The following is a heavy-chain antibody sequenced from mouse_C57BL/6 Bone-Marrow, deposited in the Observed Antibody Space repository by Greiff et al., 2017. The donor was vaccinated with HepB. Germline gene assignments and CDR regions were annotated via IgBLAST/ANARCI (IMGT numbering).Heavy chain of an antibody. D-gene: IGHD2-2*01. J-gene: IGHJ2*01. CDR1: GYTFTSYG. CDR3: ATRTYVYDHFDL. Sequence: VNVVESGAELARPGASVKLSCKASGYTFTSYGISWVKQRTGQGLEWIGEIYPRSGNTYYNEKFKGKATLTADKSSSTAYMELRSLTSEDSAVYFCATRTYVYDHFDLWRQGPTLTVSS. V-gene: IGHV1-81*01. CDR2: IYPRSGNT.